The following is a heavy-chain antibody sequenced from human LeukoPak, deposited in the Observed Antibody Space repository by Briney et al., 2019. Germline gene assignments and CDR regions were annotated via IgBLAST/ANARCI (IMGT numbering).Heavy chain of an antibody. V-gene: IGHV1-2*02. Sequence: ASVKASCKASGYTFTGYYMHWVRQAPGQGLEWMGWINPNSGGTNYAQKFQGRVTMTRDTSISTAYMELSRLRSDDTAVYYCARGAGDPTMVRGVIITCYGMDVWGQGTTVTVSS. CDR3: ARGAGDPTMVRGVIITCYGMDV. CDR2: INPNSGGT. J-gene: IGHJ6*02. CDR1: GYTFTGYY. D-gene: IGHD3-10*01.